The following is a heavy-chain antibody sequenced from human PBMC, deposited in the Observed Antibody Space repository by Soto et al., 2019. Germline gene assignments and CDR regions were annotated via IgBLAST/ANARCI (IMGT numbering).Heavy chain of an antibody. CDR2: IIPIFGSA. D-gene: IGHD6-13*01. CDR1: GGTFSSYA. V-gene: IGHV1-69*01. J-gene: IGHJ5*02. Sequence: QVQLVQSGAEVKKPGSSVKVSCKASGGTFSSYAISWVRQAPGQGLQWMGGIIPIFGSANYSPKFQGRVTIPADESTSTADMELSSLRSEDTAVYYCAGQQLNSWRWFDPWGEGTLVTVSS. CDR3: AGQQLNSWRWFDP.